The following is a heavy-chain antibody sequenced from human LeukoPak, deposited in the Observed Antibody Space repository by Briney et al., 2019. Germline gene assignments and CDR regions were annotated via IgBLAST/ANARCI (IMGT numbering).Heavy chain of an antibody. CDR1: GYSFTSYC. D-gene: IGHD1-26*01. CDR2: IYPGDSGP. Sequence: GESLKISCKVSGYSFTSYCIGWVRQMPGKGLELMGIIYPGDSGPTSRPSFQGQVTISVDKSINTAYLQWSSLQASDTAMYYCGMSGDRVPLQDDVFDVWGQGTMVTVST. J-gene: IGHJ3*01. CDR3: GMSGDRVPLQDDVFDV. V-gene: IGHV5-51*01.